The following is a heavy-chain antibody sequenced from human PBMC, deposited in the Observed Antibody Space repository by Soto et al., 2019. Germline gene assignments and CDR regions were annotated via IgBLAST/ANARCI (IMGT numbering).Heavy chain of an antibody. D-gene: IGHD2-21*01. CDR2: INPNTGAT. CDR3: ARALNCYLAADS. Sequence: ASLKVSCKASGYTFTTYYINWVRQAPGQGLEWMGWINPNTGATNYAQKIQGWVTLTRDTSITTAYMEVSRLTSGDTAVYFCARALNCYLAADSWGQGTLITVSS. CDR1: GYTFTTYY. J-gene: IGHJ4*02. V-gene: IGHV1-2*04.